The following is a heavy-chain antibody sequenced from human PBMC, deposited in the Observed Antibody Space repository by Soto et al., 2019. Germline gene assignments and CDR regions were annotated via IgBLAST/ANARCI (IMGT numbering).Heavy chain of an antibody. J-gene: IGHJ6*02. D-gene: IGHD2-21*02. CDR3: AREDDGGDRDYYGLDV. V-gene: IGHV4-30-4*08. Sequence: SETLSLTCTVSGGSISYEYFHWTWIRQSPGKGLEWIGYIHYSGSIIYNPSFKSRVTISVDTSKNQFSLQLSSVTAADTAAYFCAREDDGGDRDYYGLDVWGQGTTVTVSS. CDR2: IHYSGSI. CDR1: GGSISYEYFH.